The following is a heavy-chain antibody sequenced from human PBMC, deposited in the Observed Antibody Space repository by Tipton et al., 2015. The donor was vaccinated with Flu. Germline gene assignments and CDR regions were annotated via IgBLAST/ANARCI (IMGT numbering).Heavy chain of an antibody. Sequence: SLRLSCAVSGFTVSSNYMTWVRQAPGKGLEWVSVIYSGGSTYSADSVKGRFTISRDNSKNTLYLQMNSLRAEDTAVYYCARGRGYCITTTCLLPFDFWGQGTLVTVSS. J-gene: IGHJ4*02. CDR3: ARGRGYCITTTCLLPFDF. CDR2: IYSGGST. CDR1: GFTVSSNY. D-gene: IGHD2-2*01. V-gene: IGHV3-53*01.